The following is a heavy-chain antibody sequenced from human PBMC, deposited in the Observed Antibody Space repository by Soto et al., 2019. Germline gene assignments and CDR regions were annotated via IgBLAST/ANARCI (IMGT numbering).Heavy chain of an antibody. V-gene: IGHV4-59*01. CDR1: GGSFSGYY. Sequence: SETLSLTCAVYGGSFSGYYWSWIRQAPGKGLEWIGYIYYSGSTNYNPSLKSRVTISIDTSKNQFSLKMNSVTAADTAVYYCAREKEFTYWGQGTLVTVSS. J-gene: IGHJ4*02. CDR3: AREKEFTY. CDR2: IYYSGST. D-gene: IGHD3-10*01.